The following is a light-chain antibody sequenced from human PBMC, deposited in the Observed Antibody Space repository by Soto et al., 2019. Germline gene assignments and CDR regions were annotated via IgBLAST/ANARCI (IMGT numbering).Light chain of an antibody. CDR1: QGIRND. J-gene: IGKJ3*01. Sequence: ANQMTQSPSSLSASVGDRVTIPCRASQGIRNDLGWYQQKPGKAPTLLIFATSTLHSGVPSRFSGSGFGTDFTLTISSLQPEDVATYYCLQDYSYPRTCGRGTRVDLK. V-gene: IGKV1-6*01. CDR3: LQDYSYPRT. CDR2: ATS.